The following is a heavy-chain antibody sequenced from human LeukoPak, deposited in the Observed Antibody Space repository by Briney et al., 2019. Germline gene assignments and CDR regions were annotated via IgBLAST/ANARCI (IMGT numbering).Heavy chain of an antibody. CDR2: ISYDGSNK. CDR1: GFTFSTYA. V-gene: IGHV3-30-3*01. J-gene: IGHJ4*02. D-gene: IGHD4-17*01. Sequence: PGGSLRLSCAASGFTFSTYAMHWVRQAPGKGLEWVAVISYDGSNKYYADSVKGRFTISRDNSKNTLYLQMNSLRAEDTAVYYCARPIRGTVTTYGWYLDYWGQGTLVTVSS. CDR3: ARPIRGTVTTYGWYLDY.